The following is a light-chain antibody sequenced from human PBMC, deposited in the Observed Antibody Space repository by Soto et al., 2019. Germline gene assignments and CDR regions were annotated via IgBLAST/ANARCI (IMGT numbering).Light chain of an antibody. CDR3: QQYGSSPRT. Sequence: DIELTQSPCTLSMSPGERATLSCRASQSISSNYLAWYQQQPGQAARLLIYDASSRAAGIPDRCSGSGSGTDFTLTISRLEAEDFAVYYCQQYGSSPRTFGQGTKVEFK. J-gene: IGKJ1*01. CDR2: DAS. CDR1: QSISSNY. V-gene: IGKV3-20*01.